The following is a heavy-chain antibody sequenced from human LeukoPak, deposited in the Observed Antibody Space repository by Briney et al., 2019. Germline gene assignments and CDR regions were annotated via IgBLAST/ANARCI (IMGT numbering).Heavy chain of an antibody. CDR2: INTDGSST. J-gene: IGHJ4*02. Sequence: GGSLRLSCAASGFTFSSYWMHWVRQAPGKGLVWVSRINTDGSSTTYADSVKGRFTISRDNAKNTLYLQMNSLRAEETAVYYCARNLGNSPFDYWGQGTLVTVSS. D-gene: IGHD4-23*01. CDR1: GFTFSSYW. CDR3: ARNLGNSPFDY. V-gene: IGHV3-74*01.